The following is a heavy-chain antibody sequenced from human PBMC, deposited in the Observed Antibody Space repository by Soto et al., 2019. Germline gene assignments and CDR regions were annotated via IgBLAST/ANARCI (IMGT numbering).Heavy chain of an antibody. CDR3: ARALTYYSDTSGDYFDF. J-gene: IGHJ4*02. CDR1: GVTLSSYA. CDR2: IIPVFGTE. Sequence: GASVKVSCKASGVTLSSYAISWVRQAPGQGLEWMGGIIPVFGTEHYAQKFQGRVTITRDPSAGTAYLELSSLRSEDTAVYSCARALTYYSDTSGDYFDFWSLGTRVTVSS. V-gene: IGHV1-69*05. D-gene: IGHD3-22*01.